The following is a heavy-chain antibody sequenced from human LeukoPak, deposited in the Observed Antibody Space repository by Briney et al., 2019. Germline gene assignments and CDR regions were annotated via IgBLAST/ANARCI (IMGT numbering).Heavy chain of an antibody. V-gene: IGHV3-43*01. CDR2: ISWDGGSR. J-gene: IGHJ1*01. Sequence: GGSLRLSCAGSGFSFEEYTLHWVRQAPGKGLEWVSLISWDGGSRDYADSVKGRFTISRDNSKNSLYLQMNSLRTEDTALNYCAKDLDSSGYRFYFRHWGQGTLATVSS. CDR3: AKDLDSSGYRFYFRH. D-gene: IGHD3-22*01. CDR1: GFSFEEYT.